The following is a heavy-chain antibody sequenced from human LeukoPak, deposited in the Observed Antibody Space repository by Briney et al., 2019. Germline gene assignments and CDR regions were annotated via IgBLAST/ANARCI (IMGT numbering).Heavy chain of an antibody. V-gene: IGHV4-39*02. CDR1: GVSTSSSNSY. CDR2: IYYTGNT. D-gene: IGHD3-10*01. CDR3: AREGTMDAYDP. J-gene: IGHJ5*02. Sequence: SETLSLTCTVSGVSTSSSNSYWGWIRQPPGKGLEWIGSIYYTGNTYYNASLKSRVTISIDTSKNQISLRLTSVTATDTAVYYCAREGTMDAYDPWGQGTLVTVSS.